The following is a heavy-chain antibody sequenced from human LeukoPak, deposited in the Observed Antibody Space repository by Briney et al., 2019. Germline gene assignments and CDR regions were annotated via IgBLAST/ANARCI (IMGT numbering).Heavy chain of an antibody. D-gene: IGHD3-22*01. CDR2: IYYSGST. Sequence: SETLSLTCTVSGGSISSYYWSWIRLPPGKGLEWIGYIYYSGSTNYNPSLKSRVTISVDTSKNQFTLKLSSVTAADTAVYYCARGGDYYDSSRLTDYHYYMNVWGKGTTVTVSS. CDR3: ARGGDYYDSSRLTDYHYYMNV. CDR1: GGSISSYY. V-gene: IGHV4-59*01. J-gene: IGHJ6*03.